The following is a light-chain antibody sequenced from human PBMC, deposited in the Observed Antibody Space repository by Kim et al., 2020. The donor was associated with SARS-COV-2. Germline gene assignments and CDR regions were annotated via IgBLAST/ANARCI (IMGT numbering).Light chain of an antibody. CDR2: GKN. Sequence: ALGQTVRITCQGDSLRSYYASWYQQKPGQAPVLGIYGKNNRPSGIPDRFSGSSSGNTASLTITGAQAEDEADYYCNSRDSSGNHVVFGGGTKLTVL. V-gene: IGLV3-19*01. CDR1: SLRSYY. J-gene: IGLJ2*01. CDR3: NSRDSSGNHVV.